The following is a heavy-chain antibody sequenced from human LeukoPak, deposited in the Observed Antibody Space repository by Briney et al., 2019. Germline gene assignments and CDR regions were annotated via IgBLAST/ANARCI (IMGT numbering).Heavy chain of an antibody. D-gene: IGHD4-17*01. J-gene: IGHJ4*02. Sequence: PGGSLRLSCAASGFTFSGFGMNWVRQAPGKGLEWLSYVSTSSNTIYYAGSVKGRFTISRDNAKNSLYLQMNSLRAEDTAVYYCARDPPTVTYKYYFDYWGQGTLVTVSS. CDR1: GFTFSGFG. CDR2: VSTSSNTI. CDR3: ARDPPTVTYKYYFDY. V-gene: IGHV3-48*01.